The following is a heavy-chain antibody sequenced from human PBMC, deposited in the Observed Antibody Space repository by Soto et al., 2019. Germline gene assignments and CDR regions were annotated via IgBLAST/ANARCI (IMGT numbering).Heavy chain of an antibody. Sequence: PSETLSLTCAVSGGSIRSSNWWRWVRQPPGKGLEWIGEIYHSVITNYNPSLKSRVTISVDKCKNQFPLKLSSVTAADTAVYYCASKPYQLQSPDFDYWGQGTLVTVSS. V-gene: IGHV4-4*02. CDR3: ASKPYQLQSPDFDY. J-gene: IGHJ4*02. D-gene: IGHD2-2*01. CDR1: GGSIRSSNW. CDR2: IYHSVIT.